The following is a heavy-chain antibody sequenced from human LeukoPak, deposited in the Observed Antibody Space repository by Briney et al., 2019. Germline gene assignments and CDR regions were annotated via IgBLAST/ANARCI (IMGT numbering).Heavy chain of an antibody. D-gene: IGHD3-10*01. CDR1: GFTFSSYG. Sequence: GGSLRLSCAASGFTFSSYGMHWVRQASGKGLEWVGRIRSKANSYATAYAASVKGRFTISRDDSKNTAYLQMNSLKTEDTAVYYCTRHYYGSGSWGQGTLVTVSS. J-gene: IGHJ4*02. V-gene: IGHV3-73*01. CDR3: TRHYYGSGS. CDR2: IRSKANSYAT.